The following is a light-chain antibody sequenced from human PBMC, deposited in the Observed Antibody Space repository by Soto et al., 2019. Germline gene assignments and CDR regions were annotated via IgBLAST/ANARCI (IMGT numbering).Light chain of an antibody. Sequence: QSALTQPVSMSGSPGQSITISCTGTSNDVGGYNYVSWYQQHPGKAPKLMIFEVSNRPSGVSNRFSGSKSGNTASLTISGLQAEDEAYYYCCSYTSTNSRVFGGGTKVTVL. CDR2: EVS. V-gene: IGLV2-14*01. CDR1: SNDVGGYNY. J-gene: IGLJ3*02. CDR3: CSYTSTNSRV.